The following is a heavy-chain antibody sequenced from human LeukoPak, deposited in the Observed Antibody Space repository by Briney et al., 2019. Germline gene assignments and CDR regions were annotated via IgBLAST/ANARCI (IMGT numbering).Heavy chain of an antibody. Sequence: KPSETLSLTCAVYGGSFSGYYWSWIRQPPGKGLEWIGEINHSGSTNYNPSLKSRVTISVDTSKNQFSLKLSSVTAADTAVYYCARGKTRRIVVMIGGTYYFDYWGQGTLVTVSS. CDR3: ARGKTRRIVVMIGGTYYFDY. CDR1: GGSFSGYY. V-gene: IGHV4-34*01. J-gene: IGHJ4*02. D-gene: IGHD2-21*01. CDR2: INHSGST.